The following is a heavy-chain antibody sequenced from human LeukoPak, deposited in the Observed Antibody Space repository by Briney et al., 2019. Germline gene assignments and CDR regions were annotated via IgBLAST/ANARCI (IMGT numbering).Heavy chain of an antibody. Sequence: GGSLRLSCAASGLSFSTSGMHWVRQAPGKGLEWLAFIQYDGTSIYYADSVKGRFTISRDNSKNTLYLQMNGLRPEDTAKYYCASLVLLWLGESELAAGHVDKDVWGKGTTVTVSS. CDR3: ASLVLLWLGESELAAGHVDKDV. J-gene: IGHJ6*03. CDR1: GLSFSTSG. D-gene: IGHD3-10*01. V-gene: IGHV3-30*02. CDR2: IQYDGTSI.